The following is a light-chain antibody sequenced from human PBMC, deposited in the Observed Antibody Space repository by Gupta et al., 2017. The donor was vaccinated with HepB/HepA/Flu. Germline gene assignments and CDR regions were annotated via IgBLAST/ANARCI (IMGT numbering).Light chain of an antibody. CDR2: SNN. V-gene: IGLV1-44*01. J-gene: IGLJ1*01. CDR3: AACDDSLNGYV. Sequence: SVLTQQPSASGPPGQRVTISCSGSSSNIGSNNVNWYQQLPGTAPNLLIYSNNQRPSGVPDRSSGSKSGTSASLAISGLQSEDEADYYCAACDDSLNGYVFGTGTKVTVL. CDR1: SSNIGSNN.